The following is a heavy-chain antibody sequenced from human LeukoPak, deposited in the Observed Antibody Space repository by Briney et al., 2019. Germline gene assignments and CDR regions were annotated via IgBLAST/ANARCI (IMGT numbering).Heavy chain of an antibody. J-gene: IGHJ4*02. Sequence: ASVKVSCKASGYSFTSNGISWVRQAPGQGLEWMGWISAYNGNTKYAQKFQGRVTMTTDTSTSTAYMELRSLRSDDTAVYYCARLPIGTKGHYYDSSHWGQGTLVTVSS. CDR2: ISAYNGNT. V-gene: IGHV1-18*01. CDR1: GYSFTSNG. D-gene: IGHD3-22*01. CDR3: ARLPIGTKGHYYDSSH.